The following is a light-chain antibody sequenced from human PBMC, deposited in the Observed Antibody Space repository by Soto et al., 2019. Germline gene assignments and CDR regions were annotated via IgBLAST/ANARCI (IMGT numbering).Light chain of an antibody. CDR2: GAS. J-gene: IGKJ1*01. CDR3: QQYNDWPPWT. CDR1: QSVGSN. Sequence: EIVMTQSPATLSVSPGERATLSCRASQSVGSNLAWYQQRPGPAPRLVISGASTRAAGIPARFSGGGSGTDFTLTISSLQSEDFGVYYCQQYNDWPPWTFGQGTKVEVK. V-gene: IGKV3-15*01.